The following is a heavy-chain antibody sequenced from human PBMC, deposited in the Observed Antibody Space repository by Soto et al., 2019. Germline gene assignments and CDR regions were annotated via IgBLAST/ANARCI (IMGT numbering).Heavy chain of an antibody. CDR2: IRSKAYGGTT. Sequence: GGSLRLSCTASGFTFGDYAMSWFRQAPGKGLEWVGFIRSKAYGGTTEYAASVKGRFTISRDDSKSIAYLQMNSLKTEDTAVYYCTRADYDILTGLRYWGQGTLVTVSS. CDR1: GFTFGDYA. D-gene: IGHD3-9*01. V-gene: IGHV3-49*03. J-gene: IGHJ4*02. CDR3: TRADYDILTGLRY.